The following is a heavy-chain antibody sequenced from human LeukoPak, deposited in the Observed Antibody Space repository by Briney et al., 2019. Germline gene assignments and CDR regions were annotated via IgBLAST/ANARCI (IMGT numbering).Heavy chain of an antibody. V-gene: IGHV3-53*01. J-gene: IGHJ4*02. CDR2: IYSGGST. CDR3: ARVEMATISPDY. D-gene: IGHD5-24*01. CDR1: GFTVSSNY. Sequence: GGSRRLSCAASGFTVSSNYMSWVRQAPGKGLEWVSVIYSGGSTYYADSVKGRFTISRDNSKNTLYLQMNSLRAEDTAVYYCARVEMATISPDYWGQGTLVTVSS.